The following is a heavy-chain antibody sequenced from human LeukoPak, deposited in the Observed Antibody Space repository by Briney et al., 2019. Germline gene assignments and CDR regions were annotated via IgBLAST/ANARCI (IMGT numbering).Heavy chain of an antibody. Sequence: GGSLRLSCAASGFTFNTYGMHWVRQAPGKGLEWVAFIRYDGSYKYYADSVKGRFTISRDNAKNKLYLQVNSLRTEDTAVYYCASSPVSPELNWFDPWGQGTLVTVSS. CDR2: IRYDGSYK. V-gene: IGHV3-30*02. CDR3: ASSPVSPELNWFDP. J-gene: IGHJ5*02. CDR1: GFTFNTYG. D-gene: IGHD2-15*01.